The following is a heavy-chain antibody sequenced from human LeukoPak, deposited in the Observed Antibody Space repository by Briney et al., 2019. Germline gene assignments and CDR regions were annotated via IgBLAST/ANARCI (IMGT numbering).Heavy chain of an antibody. CDR1: GYTFTSYA. CDR3: ARLKDSGWYSSGWFDP. J-gene: IGHJ5*02. V-gene: IGHV1-3*01. Sequence: ASVKVSCKASGYTFTSYAMHWVRQAPGQRLEWMGWINAGNGNTKYSQKFQGRVTITRDTSASTAYMELSSLRSEDTAVYYCARLKDSGWYSSGWFDPWGQGTLVTVSS. D-gene: IGHD6-19*01. CDR2: INAGNGNT.